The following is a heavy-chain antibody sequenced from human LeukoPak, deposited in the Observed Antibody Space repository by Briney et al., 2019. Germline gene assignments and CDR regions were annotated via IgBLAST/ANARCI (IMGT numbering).Heavy chain of an antibody. J-gene: IGHJ4*02. D-gene: IGHD3-9*01. CDR1: GGTFSNYG. Sequence: SVKVSCKASGGTFSNYGISWVRQAPGQGLEWMGGIIPIFDTATYAQKFQGRVTITADKSTSTAYMELSSLRSEDTAVYYCARNDILSGYYGARDQSYYFDYWGQGTLVTVSS. CDR2: IIPIFDTA. V-gene: IGHV1-69*06. CDR3: ARNDILSGYYGARDQSYYFDY.